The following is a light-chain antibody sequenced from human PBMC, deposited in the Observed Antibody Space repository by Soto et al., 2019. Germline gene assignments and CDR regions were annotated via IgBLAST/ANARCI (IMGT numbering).Light chain of an antibody. CDR3: QQSYSTVT. J-gene: IGKJ3*01. CDR2: AAS. V-gene: IGKV1-39*01. Sequence: MTQSPATLSVSPGERATRSCRASQSVSSSLAWYQQKPGKAPKLLIYAASSLQSGVPSRFSGSGSGTDFTLTTSSLQPEDFASYYCQQSYSTVTFGPGTKVDIK. CDR1: QSVSSS.